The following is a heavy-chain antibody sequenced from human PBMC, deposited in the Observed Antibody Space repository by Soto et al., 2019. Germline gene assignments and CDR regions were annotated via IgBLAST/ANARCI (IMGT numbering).Heavy chain of an antibody. CDR1: GFTFSSYW. J-gene: IGHJ4*02. V-gene: IGHV3-74*01. Sequence: WGSLRLSCAASGFTFSSYWMHWVRQAPGKGLVWVSRINSDGSSTSYADSVKGRFTISRDNAKNTLYLQMNSLRAEDTAVYYCARAPDGRYDFWSGYYYYFDYWGQGTLVTVSS. D-gene: IGHD3-3*01. CDR2: INSDGSST. CDR3: ARAPDGRYDFWSGYYYYFDY.